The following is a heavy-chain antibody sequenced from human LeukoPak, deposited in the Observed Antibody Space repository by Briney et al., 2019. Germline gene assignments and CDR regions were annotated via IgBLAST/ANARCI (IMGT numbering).Heavy chain of an antibody. CDR2: IIPILGIA. CDR3: ATRPYDYDILTGYYSFDY. Sequence: SVKVSCKASGYTFTGYYMHWVRQAPGQGLEWMGRIIPILGIANYAQKFQGRVTITTDESTSTAYMELSSLRSEDTAVYYCATRPYDYDILTGYYSFDYWGQGTLVTVSS. V-gene: IGHV1-69*02. CDR1: GYTFTGYY. J-gene: IGHJ4*02. D-gene: IGHD3-9*01.